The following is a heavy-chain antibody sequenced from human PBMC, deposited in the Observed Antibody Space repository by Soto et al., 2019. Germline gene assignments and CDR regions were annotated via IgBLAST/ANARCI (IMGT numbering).Heavy chain of an antibody. CDR1: GFTFSAYW. J-gene: IGHJ5*02. V-gene: IGHV3-7*04. D-gene: IGHD2-21*01. Sequence: EVHLVESGGDLVQPGGSLRLSCVASGFTFSAYWMTWVRQTPGKGLEGVANINPDGSEQYYLDSVKSRFTISRDNAKNSLYLQMNSLRGEDTAVYYCTRDLNHDCGPWGQGTQVIVSS. CDR2: INPDGSEQ. CDR3: TRDLNHDCGP.